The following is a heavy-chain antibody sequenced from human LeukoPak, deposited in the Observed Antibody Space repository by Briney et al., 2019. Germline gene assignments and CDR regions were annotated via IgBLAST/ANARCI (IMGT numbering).Heavy chain of an antibody. D-gene: IGHD4-17*01. CDR2: INQGGSEN. CDR1: GFTFSSYW. J-gene: IGHJ6*03. CDR3: ARDPTGWGYYYYHMAV. Sequence: GGSLRLSCAASGFTFSSYWMSWVRQAPGKGLEWVANINQGGSENYYVDSVKGRFTISRDNAKNSLYLQMNSLRAEDTAVYYCARDPTGWGYYYYHMAVWGKGTTVTVSS. V-gene: IGHV3-7*01.